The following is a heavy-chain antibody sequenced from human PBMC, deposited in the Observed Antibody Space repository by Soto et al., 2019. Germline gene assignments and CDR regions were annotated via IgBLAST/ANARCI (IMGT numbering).Heavy chain of an antibody. CDR1: GVPISSYY. CDR2: IFYSGST. Sequence: QVQLQASGPGLVKPSETLSLNCTVSGVPISSYYWSWIRQSPGKGLERIGYIFYSGSTNYNPSHTSRVTISVHTSKNQVSLELSSVTAADTAVYYCARGSGGWLPTLDYWCQGTLVTVSS. V-gene: IGHV4-59*01. CDR3: ARGSGGWLPTLDY. D-gene: IGHD2-15*01. J-gene: IGHJ4*02.